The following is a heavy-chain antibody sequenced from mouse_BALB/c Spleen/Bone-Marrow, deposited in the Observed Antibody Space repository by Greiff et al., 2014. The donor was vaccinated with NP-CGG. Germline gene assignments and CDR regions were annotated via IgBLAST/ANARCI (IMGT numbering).Heavy chain of an antibody. CDR2: LNPGSGGT. Sequence: VQLQESGAELVRPGTSVKVSCKASGYAFTNYLIEWVKQRLGQGLEWIGVLNPGSGGTNYNEKFKGKATLTADKSSSSAYMQLSNQTSDDSAVYFGVRKVYYAMEYWGQGTTLTVSS. CDR1: GYAFTNYL. D-gene: IGHD2-1*01. V-gene: IGHV1-54*01. J-gene: IGHJ2*01. CDR3: VRKVYYAMEY.